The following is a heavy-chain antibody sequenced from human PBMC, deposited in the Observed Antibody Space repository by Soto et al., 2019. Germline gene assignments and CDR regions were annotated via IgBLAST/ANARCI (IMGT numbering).Heavy chain of an antibody. CDR3: ARVSGGGVLGAFDI. Sequence: QVQLVQSGAEVKKPGSSVKVSCKASGGTFSSYTISWVRQAPGQGLEWMGRIIPILGIANNAQKYQGRGTRSGDKSTSSAYREVTGLRAGDPAVYYCARVSGGGVLGAFDIWGRGTRVTVSS. D-gene: IGHD2-21*01. CDR2: IIPILGIA. V-gene: IGHV1-69*02. CDR1: GGTFSSYT. J-gene: IGHJ3*02.